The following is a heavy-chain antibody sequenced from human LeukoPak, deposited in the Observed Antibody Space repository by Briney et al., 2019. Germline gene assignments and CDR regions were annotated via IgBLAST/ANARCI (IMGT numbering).Heavy chain of an antibody. CDR3: AAESAIAAAGTLYYYYGMDV. D-gene: IGHD6-13*01. V-gene: IGHV3-30-3*01. Sequence: GGSLRLSCAASGFTFSSYAMHWVRQAPGKGLEWVAVISYDGSNKYYADSVKGRFTISRDNSKNTLYLQMNSLRAEDTAVYYCAAESAIAAAGTLYYYYGMDVWGQGTTVTVSS. CDR2: ISYDGSNK. J-gene: IGHJ6*02. CDR1: GFTFSSYA.